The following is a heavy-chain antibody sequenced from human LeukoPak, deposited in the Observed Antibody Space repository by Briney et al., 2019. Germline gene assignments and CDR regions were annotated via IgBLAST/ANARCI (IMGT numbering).Heavy chain of an antibody. D-gene: IGHD3-10*01. CDR1: GGSISSSSYY. CDR3: ARAGNYYSSGSYLGY. CDR2: IYYRGSA. J-gene: IGHJ4*02. V-gene: IGHV4-61*05. Sequence: SETLSLTCTVSGGSISSSSYYWGWIRQPPGKGLEWIGYIYYRGSANYNPSLKSRVTISVDTSNNQFSLKLSSVTAADTAVYYCARAGNYYSSGSYLGYWGQGTLVTVSS.